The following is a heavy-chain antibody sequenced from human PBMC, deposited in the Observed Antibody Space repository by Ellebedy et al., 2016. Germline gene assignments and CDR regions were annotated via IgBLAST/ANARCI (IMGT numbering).Heavy chain of an antibody. CDR3: ARDGSEWSRDH. D-gene: IGHD3-3*01. CDR1: GFTFSIAG. CDR2: IDFSGTGT. Sequence: GESLKISCAASGFTFSIAGMTWVRQAPGKGLEWVATIDFSGTGTYYADSVKGRFIISRDNTKNLVFLQMNSLGVEDMAVYYCARDGSEWSRDHWGQGTLVTVSS. V-gene: IGHV3-21*06. J-gene: IGHJ4*02.